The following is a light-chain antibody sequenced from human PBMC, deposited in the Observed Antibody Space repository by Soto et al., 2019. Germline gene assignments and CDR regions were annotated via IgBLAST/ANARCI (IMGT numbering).Light chain of an antibody. J-gene: IGKJ4*01. CDR1: QSVGTY. V-gene: IGKV3-20*01. CDR3: QQYVSIPLT. Sequence: EIVLTQSPGTLSLSPGERATLSCRASQSVGTYLAWYQQKPGQAPRLLIYGASSRATGIPDRFSGSGSGTDFPLTISRLEPEDFAVYYCQQYVSIPLTFGGGTKVDIK. CDR2: GAS.